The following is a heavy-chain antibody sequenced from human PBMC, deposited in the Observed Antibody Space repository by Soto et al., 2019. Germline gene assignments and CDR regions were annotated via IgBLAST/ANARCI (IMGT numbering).Heavy chain of an antibody. CDR1: GFTFRSYV. CDR2: TSYDGSDK. CDR3: ARWGTTGGLDV. J-gene: IGHJ1*01. D-gene: IGHD3-16*01. Sequence: QVQLVESGGGVVQPGTSLRVSCVGSGFTFRSYVIHWVRQAPGKGLEWVALTSYDGSDKYYGDSVRGRFTIPRDNSRNTVDLQMVSLRLEDTALYYCARWGTTGGLDVWGQGTLVSVSS. V-gene: IGHV3-30*19.